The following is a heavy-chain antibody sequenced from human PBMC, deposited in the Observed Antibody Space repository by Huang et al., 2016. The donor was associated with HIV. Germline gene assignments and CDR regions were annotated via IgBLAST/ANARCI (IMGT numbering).Heavy chain of an antibody. J-gene: IGHJ4*02. D-gene: IGHD3-22*01. CDR1: GGTFSNFA. Sequence: QVQLVQSGAEVKKPGSSVKVSCKASGGTFSNFAIGWVRQAPGQGLEWMGRVIPSFGPANYAQKCQGRVTITADESTTTAYMELSSLRSEDTAVYYCASIDYYDTSGPQRGYFDNWGQGALVTVSS. V-gene: IGHV1-69*01. CDR3: ASIDYYDTSGPQRGYFDN. CDR2: VIPSFGPA.